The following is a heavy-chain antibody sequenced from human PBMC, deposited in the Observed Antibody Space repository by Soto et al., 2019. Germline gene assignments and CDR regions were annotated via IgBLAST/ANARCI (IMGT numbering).Heavy chain of an antibody. D-gene: IGHD3-16*01. CDR1: GFTFSFYA. J-gene: IGHJ4*02. V-gene: IGHV3-30*04. CDR3: ARQAKIGDRSQFYFDS. Sequence: PGGSLRISCAASGFTFSFYALHWDRHAPGKGLEWVAVISYNGRNKHYVDSVKGRFTISRDNSQDTLYLQMDSLRPDDTAVYYCARQAKIGDRSQFYFDSWGQGT. CDR2: ISYNGRNK.